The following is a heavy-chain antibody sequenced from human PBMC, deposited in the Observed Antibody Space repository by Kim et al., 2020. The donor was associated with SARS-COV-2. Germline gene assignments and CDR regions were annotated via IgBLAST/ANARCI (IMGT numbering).Heavy chain of an antibody. V-gene: IGHV3-23*01. Sequence: NSMKGRFTSSRDNSKSTLYLQINSLRAEDTAIYYCAKRFCSSTSCQYYFDSWGQGTLVTVSS. J-gene: IGHJ4*02. D-gene: IGHD2-2*01. CDR3: AKRFCSSTSCQYYFDS.